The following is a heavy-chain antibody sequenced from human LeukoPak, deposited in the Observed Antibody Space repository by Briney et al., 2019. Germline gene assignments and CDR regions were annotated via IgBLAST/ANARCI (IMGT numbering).Heavy chain of an antibody. J-gene: IGHJ4*02. CDR3: AKSQYHYYDSSGSRFDY. Sequence: GGSLRLSCAASGFTFSSYWMHWVRQAPGKGLVWVSRINSDGSSTSYADSVKGRFTISRDNSKNTLYLQMNSLRAEDTAVYYCAKSQYHYYDSSGSRFDYWGQGTLVTVSS. CDR2: INSDGSST. CDR1: GFTFSSYW. V-gene: IGHV3-74*01. D-gene: IGHD3-22*01.